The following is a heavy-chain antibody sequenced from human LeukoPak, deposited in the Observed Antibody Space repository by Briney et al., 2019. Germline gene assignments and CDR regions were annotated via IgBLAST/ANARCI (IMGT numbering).Heavy chain of an antibody. CDR2: IYPGDSDT. CDR3: ASSGGPIVGAHGGWGD. D-gene: IGHD1-26*01. V-gene: IGHV5-51*01. CDR1: GYSFTSYW. Sequence: GESLKISCKGSGYSFTSYWIGWVRQMPGKGLEWMGIIYPGDSDTRYSPSFQGQVTISADKSISTAYLQWSSLKASDTAMYYCASSGGPIVGAHGGWGDWGQGTLVTVSS. J-gene: IGHJ4*02.